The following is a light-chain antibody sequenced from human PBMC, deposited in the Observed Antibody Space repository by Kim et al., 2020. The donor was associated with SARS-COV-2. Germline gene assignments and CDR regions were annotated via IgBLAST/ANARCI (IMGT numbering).Light chain of an antibody. Sequence: ASIGDRVTVTCRASQDINNYVGSFQQKPGEVPNRLIHDVSTLHSGVPSRFSGSGSGTEFNLTISSLQPDDFATYYCLQYHSYPRTFGQGPKVDIK. CDR3: LQYHSYPRT. CDR1: QDINNY. CDR2: DVS. V-gene: IGKV1-17*03. J-gene: IGKJ1*01.